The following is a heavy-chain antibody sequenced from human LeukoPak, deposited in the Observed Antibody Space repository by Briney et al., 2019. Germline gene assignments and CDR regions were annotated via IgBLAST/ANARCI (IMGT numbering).Heavy chain of an antibody. D-gene: IGHD2-2*01. J-gene: IGHJ5*02. Sequence: ASVKVSCKASGGTFNNYAISWVRQAPGQGLEWMGWISAYNGNTNYAQKLQGRVTMTTDTSTSTAYMELRSLRSDDTAVYYCAREVGNWRIVVVPAAPNWFDPWGQGTLVTVSS. V-gene: IGHV1-18*01. CDR1: GGTFNNYA. CDR3: AREVGNWRIVVVPAAPNWFDP. CDR2: ISAYNGNT.